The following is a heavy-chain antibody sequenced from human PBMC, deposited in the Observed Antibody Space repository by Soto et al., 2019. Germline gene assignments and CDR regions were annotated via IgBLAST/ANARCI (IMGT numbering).Heavy chain of an antibody. CDR3: ARVGGGQQLPVYYYYGMDV. D-gene: IGHD6-13*01. CDR1: GGSISSYY. V-gene: IGHV4-59*01. Sequence: QVQLQESGPGLVKPSETLSLTCTVSGGSISSYYWSWIRQPPGKGLEWIGYSYYSGSTNYNPSLRNRVTRAVDTSKNYFALMMGSVTAADTAVYYCARVGGGQQLPVYYYYGMDVWGQGTTVTVSS. CDR2: SYYSGST. J-gene: IGHJ6*02.